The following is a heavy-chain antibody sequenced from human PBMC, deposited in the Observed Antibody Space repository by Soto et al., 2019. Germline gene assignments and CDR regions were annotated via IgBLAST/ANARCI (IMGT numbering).Heavy chain of an antibody. CDR3: ARLDLCYDY. V-gene: IGHV4-31*03. D-gene: IGHD2-15*01. CDR1: VGAITNDGYY. Sequence: SETLSLTCNVSVGAITNDGYYWSWIRQHPGKALEWIGNIHYSGVTYYNPTLKSRAAISVDISKHQFSLKLSSVTAADTAVYYCARLDLCYDYWGQG. J-gene: IGHJ4*02. CDR2: IHYSGVT.